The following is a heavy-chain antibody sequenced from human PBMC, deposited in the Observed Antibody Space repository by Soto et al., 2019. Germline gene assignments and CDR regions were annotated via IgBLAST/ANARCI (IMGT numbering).Heavy chain of an antibody. CDR2: IDTAGDT. V-gene: IGHV3-13*04. CDR1: GFTFSSYA. J-gene: IGHJ4*02. D-gene: IGHD5-12*01. Sequence: EVQLVESGGGLVQPGGSQRLSCAASGFTFSSYAMHWVRQATGKGLEWVSAIDTAGDTYYPGSVKGRFTISRENAKNSLYLQMNSLRAGDTAVYYCARVGRLQFFDYWGQGTLVTVSS. CDR3: ARVGRLQFFDY.